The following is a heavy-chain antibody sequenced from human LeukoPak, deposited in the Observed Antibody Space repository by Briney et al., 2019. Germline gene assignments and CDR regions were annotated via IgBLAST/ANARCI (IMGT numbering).Heavy chain of an antibody. CDR2: IYHSGIT. CDR1: GYSIRSGFY. D-gene: IGHD3-9*01. CDR3: ARAVGSFDWLPLFDY. Sequence: SETLSLTCTVSGYSIRSGFYWGWIRQPPGKGLEWIGNIYHSGITYYTPSLKSRVTISVDTSKNQFYLKLSSVTAADTAVYYCARAVGSFDWLPLFDYWGQGTLVTVSS. J-gene: IGHJ4*02. V-gene: IGHV4-38-2*02.